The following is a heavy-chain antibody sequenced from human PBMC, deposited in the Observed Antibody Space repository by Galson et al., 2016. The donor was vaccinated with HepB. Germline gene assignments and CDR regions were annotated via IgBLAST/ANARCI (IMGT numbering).Heavy chain of an antibody. V-gene: IGHV3-30*18. Sequence: SLRLSCAASGFTFSSYTFHWVRQAPGKGLEWVAVISYDGINKYYGDSVKGRFTVSRDNSKSTLYLQMDSLRGEDTAIYYCAKHRHVVVVVAGMDVWGKGTTVTVSS. CDR1: GFTFSSYT. CDR3: AKHRHVVVVVAGMDV. D-gene: IGHD3-22*01. CDR2: ISYDGINK. J-gene: IGHJ6*04.